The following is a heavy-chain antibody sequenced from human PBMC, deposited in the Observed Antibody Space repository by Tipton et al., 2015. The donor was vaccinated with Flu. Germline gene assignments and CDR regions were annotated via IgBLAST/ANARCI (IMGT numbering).Heavy chain of an antibody. CDR2: ISSSGSTI. Sequence: GSLRLSCAASGFTFSDYYMSWIRQAPGKGLEWLSHISSSGSTINYADSVKGRFTISRDNAKNSLYLQVNSLRVEDTAEYYCARDHPPSITVLGEITDYSGMDVWGQGTTVTVSS. CDR3: ARDHPPSITVLGEITDYSGMDV. V-gene: IGHV3-11*01. CDR1: GFTFSDYY. D-gene: IGHD3-3*01. J-gene: IGHJ6*02.